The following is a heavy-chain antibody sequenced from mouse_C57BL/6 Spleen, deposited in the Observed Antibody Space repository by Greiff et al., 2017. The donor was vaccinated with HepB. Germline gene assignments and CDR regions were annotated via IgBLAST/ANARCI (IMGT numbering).Heavy chain of an antibody. J-gene: IGHJ4*01. D-gene: IGHD1-1*01. CDR3: ARSGATVVAPYAMDY. CDR2: IYPRSGNT. CDR1: GYTFTSYG. V-gene: IGHV1-81*01. Sequence: VKLKQSGAELARPGASVKLSCKASGYTFTSYGISWVKQRTGQGLEWIGEIYPRSGNTYYNEKFKGKATLTADKSSSTAYMELRSLTSEDSAVYFCARSGATVVAPYAMDYWGQGTSVTVSS.